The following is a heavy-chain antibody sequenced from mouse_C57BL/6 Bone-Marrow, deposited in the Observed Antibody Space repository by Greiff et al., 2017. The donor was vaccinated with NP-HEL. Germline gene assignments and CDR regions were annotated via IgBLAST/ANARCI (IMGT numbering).Heavy chain of an antibody. CDR2: WNNDNY. D-gene: IGHD2-5*01. V-gene: IGHV8-2*01. Sequence: QVTLKVSGPGILQPSQTLSLACTFSGISLSTSGMGLSWLRKPSGKALEWLASIWNNDNYYNPSLKSRLPISMETSNYQVFLKLTSVYTADSATYYVAWRAPSYSNYVRWYFDVWGTGTTVTVSS. J-gene: IGHJ1*03. CDR1: ISLSTSGMGL. CDR3: WRAPSYSNYVRWYFDV.